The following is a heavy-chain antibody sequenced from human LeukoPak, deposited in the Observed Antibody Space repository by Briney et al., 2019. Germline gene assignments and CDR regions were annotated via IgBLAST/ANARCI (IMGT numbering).Heavy chain of an antibody. Sequence: GASVKVSCKASGYTFTSYYMHWVRQAPRQGLEWMGIINPSGGSTSYAQKFQGRVTMTRHTSTSTVYMELSSLRSEDTAVYYCARGRSITMIVVVPFDYWGQGTLVTVSS. CDR3: ARGRSITMIVVVPFDY. CDR2: INPSGGST. D-gene: IGHD3-22*01. J-gene: IGHJ4*02. CDR1: GYTFTSYY. V-gene: IGHV1-46*01.